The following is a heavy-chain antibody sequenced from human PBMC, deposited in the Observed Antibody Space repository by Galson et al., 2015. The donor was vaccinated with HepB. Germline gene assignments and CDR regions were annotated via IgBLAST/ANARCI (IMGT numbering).Heavy chain of an antibody. CDR1: GFTFSSYA. Sequence: SLRLSCAASGFTFSSYAMHWVRQAPGKGLEWVAVISYDGSNKYYADSVKGRFTISRDNSKNTLYLQMNSLRAEDTAVYYCARDPFRGYGDYANWFDPWGQGTLVTVSS. J-gene: IGHJ5*02. D-gene: IGHD4-17*01. CDR3: ARDPFRGYGDYANWFDP. CDR2: ISYDGSNK. V-gene: IGHV3-30*04.